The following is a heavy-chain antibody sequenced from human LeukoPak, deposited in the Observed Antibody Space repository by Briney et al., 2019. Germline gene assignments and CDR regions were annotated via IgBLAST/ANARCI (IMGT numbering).Heavy chain of an antibody. J-gene: IGHJ3*02. V-gene: IGHV1-46*01. CDR3: ARDRNAMAVASTRGRAFDI. CDR1: GYTFTSYY. D-gene: IGHD6-19*01. CDR2: INPSGGST. Sequence: GASVKVFCKASGYTFTSYYMHWVRQAPGQGLEWMGIINPSGGSTSYAQKFQGRVTMTRDTSTSTVYMELSSLRSEDTAVYYCARDRNAMAVASTRGRAFDIWGQGTMVTVSS.